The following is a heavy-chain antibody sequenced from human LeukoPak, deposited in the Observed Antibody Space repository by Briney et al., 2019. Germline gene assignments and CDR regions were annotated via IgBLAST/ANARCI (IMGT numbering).Heavy chain of an antibody. D-gene: IGHD3-22*01. J-gene: IGHJ3*02. CDR1: GYTFTGYY. CDR3: ARLITMIVDDAFDI. Sequence: ASVKVSCKASGYTFTGYYMHWVRQAPGQGLEWMGWINPNSGGTNYAQKFQGRVTMTRDTSISTAYMELSRLRSDDTAVYYCARLITMIVDDAFDIWGQGTMVTVSP. V-gene: IGHV1-2*02. CDR2: INPNSGGT.